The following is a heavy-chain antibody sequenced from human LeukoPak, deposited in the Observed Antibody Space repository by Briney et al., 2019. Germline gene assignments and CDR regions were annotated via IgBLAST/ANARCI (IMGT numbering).Heavy chain of an antibody. D-gene: IGHD3/OR15-3a*01. Sequence: GGSLRLSCAASGFTFSNYWMSWVRQAPGKGLEWVANIKEDGNEIYYVDSVKGRFTISRDNAKNSLYLQMNSLRAEDTAVYYCAREDFEDYWGQGTLVTVSS. V-gene: IGHV3-7*01. CDR2: IKEDGNEI. CDR1: GFTFSNYW. CDR3: AREDFEDY. J-gene: IGHJ4*02.